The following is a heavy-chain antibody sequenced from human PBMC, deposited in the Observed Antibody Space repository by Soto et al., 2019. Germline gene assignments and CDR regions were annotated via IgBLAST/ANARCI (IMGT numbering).Heavy chain of an antibody. CDR3: VGGQYYFDY. J-gene: IGHJ4*02. CDR2: ISYDGSNK. Sequence: QVQLVESGGGVVQPGRSLRLSCAASGFPFSSYGMRWVREAPGKGLEWVAVISYDGSNKYYADSVKGRFTISRDNSASTLYLQMNSLRPEDTALYYCVGGQYYFDYRGQGTLVTVSP. D-gene: IGHD3-10*01. CDR1: GFPFSSYG. V-gene: IGHV3-30*03.